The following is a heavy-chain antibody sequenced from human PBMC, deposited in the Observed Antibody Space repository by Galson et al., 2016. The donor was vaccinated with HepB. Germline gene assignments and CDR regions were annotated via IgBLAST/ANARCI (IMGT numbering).Heavy chain of an antibody. CDR2: IKGDGSRY. Sequence: SLRLSCAASGFTLNNYWMTWVRQAPGKGLEWVANIKGDGSRYYHLDSVRGRFTISRDNDQSSLYLHMDSLRDEDTAVYYCVREPRAEAYYYDYWGRGTLVIVSS. CDR3: VREPRAEAYYYDY. V-gene: IGHV3-7*01. J-gene: IGHJ4*02. CDR1: GFTLNNYW.